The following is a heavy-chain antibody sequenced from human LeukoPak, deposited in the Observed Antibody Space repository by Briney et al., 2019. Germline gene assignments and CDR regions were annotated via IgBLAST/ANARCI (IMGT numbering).Heavy chain of an antibody. CDR3: ARPSSRDSSGYYCMAY. CDR1: GYTFTSYY. V-gene: IGHV1-46*01. Sequence: ASVKVSCKASGYTFTSYYMHWVRQAPGQGLEWMGIINPSGGSTCYAQKFQGRVTMTRDTSTSTVYMELSSLRSEDTAVYYCARPSSRDSSGYYCMAYWGQGTLVTVSS. D-gene: IGHD3-22*01. CDR2: INPSGGST. J-gene: IGHJ4*02.